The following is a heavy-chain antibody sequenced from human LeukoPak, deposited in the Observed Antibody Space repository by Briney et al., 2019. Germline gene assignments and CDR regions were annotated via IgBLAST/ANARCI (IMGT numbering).Heavy chain of an antibody. CDR1: GVTFSSYA. J-gene: IGHJ4*02. CDR3: AKDYSPTVRFGELPVGGYYFDY. D-gene: IGHD3-10*01. Sequence: GGSLRLSCAASGVTFSSYAMSCVRQAPGKGLEWVSAISGSGGSTYYADSVKGRFTISRDNSKNTLYLQMNSLRAEDTAVYYCAKDYSPTVRFGELPVGGYYFDYWGQGSLVTVSS. V-gene: IGHV3-23*01. CDR2: ISGSGGST.